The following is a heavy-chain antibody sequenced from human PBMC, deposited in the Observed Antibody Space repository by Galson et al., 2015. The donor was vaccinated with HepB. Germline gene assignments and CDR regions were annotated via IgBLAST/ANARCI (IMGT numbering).Heavy chain of an antibody. D-gene: IGHD4-23*01. CDR1: GFTFRSYA. Sequence: SLRLSCAASGFTFRSYAMHWVRQAPGTGLEWVALISYDGSNKYYADSMKGRFTISRDNSKSTLYLQMNSLRADDTAVYLCARQRGNSHSSHYYDMDVWGQGTTVTVSS. V-gene: IGHV3-30-3*01. CDR2: ISYDGSNK. J-gene: IGHJ6*02. CDR3: ARQRGNSHSSHYYDMDV.